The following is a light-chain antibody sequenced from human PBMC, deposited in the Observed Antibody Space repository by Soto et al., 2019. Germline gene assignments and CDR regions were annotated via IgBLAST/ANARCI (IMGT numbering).Light chain of an antibody. CDR3: QQFNQWPPFT. CDR2: HAS. V-gene: IGKV3-15*01. J-gene: IGKJ3*01. CDR1: QSVYRN. Sequence: EVVMTQSPATLSVSPGEGVTLSCRASQSVYRNLAWYQQRPGQAPRLLIFHASNRATGVPARFTGSGSGTEYTLTISSLQSADFGVYYCQQFNQWPPFTFGPGTTVDIK.